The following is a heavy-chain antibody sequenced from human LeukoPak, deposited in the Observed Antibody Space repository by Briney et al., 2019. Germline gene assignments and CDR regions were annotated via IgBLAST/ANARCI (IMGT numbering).Heavy chain of an antibody. CDR2: ISGSGSSS. Sequence: PGGSLRLSCAASGFTFSSYAMSWVRQAPGKGLEWVSGISGSGSSSYYAGSVKGRFTISRDNSKNTLYLQMNSLRAEDTAVYYCAKSTRRTLGGDFDYWGQGTLVTVSS. CDR3: AKSTRRTLGGDFDY. CDR1: GFTFSSYA. V-gene: IGHV3-23*01. J-gene: IGHJ4*02. D-gene: IGHD1-14*01.